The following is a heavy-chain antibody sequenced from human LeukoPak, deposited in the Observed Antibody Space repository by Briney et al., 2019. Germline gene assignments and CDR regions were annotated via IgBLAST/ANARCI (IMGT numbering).Heavy chain of an antibody. CDR2: LSPDGGTI. CDR1: GFTFSSYW. D-gene: IGHD6-19*01. Sequence: GGSLRLSCEASGFTFSSYWMHWVRQAPGKGLVWVSRLSPDGGTIDYSDSVRGRFTISRDNAKDTLYLQMNSLRVDDTAVYYCATAGQWRFDSWGLGTLVTVSS. J-gene: IGHJ4*02. CDR3: ATAGQWRFDS. V-gene: IGHV3-74*01.